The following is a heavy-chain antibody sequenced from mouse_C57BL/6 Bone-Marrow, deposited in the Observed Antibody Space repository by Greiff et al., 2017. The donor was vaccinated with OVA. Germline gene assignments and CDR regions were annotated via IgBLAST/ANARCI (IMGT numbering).Heavy chain of an antibody. CDR2: ISDGGSYT. Sequence: EVQLVESGGGLVKPGGSLKLSCAASGFTFSSYAMSWVRQTPEKRLEWVATISDGGSYTYYPDNVKGRFTISRDNAKNNLYLQMSHLKSEDTAMYYGARRGYYYGPFAYWGQGTLVTVSA. CDR1: GFTFSSYA. CDR3: ARRGYYYGPFAY. V-gene: IGHV5-4*03. J-gene: IGHJ3*01. D-gene: IGHD1-1*01.